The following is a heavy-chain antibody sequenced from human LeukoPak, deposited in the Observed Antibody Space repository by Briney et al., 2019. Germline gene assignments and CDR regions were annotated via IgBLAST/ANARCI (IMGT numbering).Heavy chain of an antibody. D-gene: IGHD3-10*01. Sequence: SETLSLTCAVSGGSISSRNWWSWVRQPPGKGLEWIGEIHHSGSTNYNSSLKSRVTVSVDKSKNQFSLKLNSVTAADTAVYCARSNGYGLVDIWGQGTMVTVSS. CDR2: IHHSGST. CDR1: GGSISSRNW. J-gene: IGHJ3*02. CDR3: RSNGYGLVDI. V-gene: IGHV4-4*02.